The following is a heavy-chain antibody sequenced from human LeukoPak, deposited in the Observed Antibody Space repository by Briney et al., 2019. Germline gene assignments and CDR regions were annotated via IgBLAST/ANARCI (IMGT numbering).Heavy chain of an antibody. CDR1: ADSFSSHY. V-gene: IGHV4-59*11. D-gene: IGHD4-17*01. CDR2: ISYIGST. Sequence: SETLSLTCAVSADSFSSHYWTWIRQPPGKGLEWIGYISYIGSTNYNPSLKSRVTISIDTSKNQFSLKLSSVTAADTAVYYCARDLVTVTKGFDVWGQGTMVSVSS. CDR3: ARDLVTVTKGFDV. J-gene: IGHJ3*01.